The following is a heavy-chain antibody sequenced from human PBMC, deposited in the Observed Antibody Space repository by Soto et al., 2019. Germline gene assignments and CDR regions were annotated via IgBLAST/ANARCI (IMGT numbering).Heavy chain of an antibody. Sequence: GESLKISCKGSGYSFTSYWIGWVRQMPGKGLEWMGIIYPCDSDTRYSPSFQGQVTISADKSISTAYLHWSSLKASDTAIYYCAGLSPATELLDFDYWGQGTLVTVSS. CDR1: GYSFTSYW. D-gene: IGHD1-26*01. CDR2: IYPCDSDT. V-gene: IGHV5-51*01. CDR3: AGLSPATELLDFDY. J-gene: IGHJ4*02.